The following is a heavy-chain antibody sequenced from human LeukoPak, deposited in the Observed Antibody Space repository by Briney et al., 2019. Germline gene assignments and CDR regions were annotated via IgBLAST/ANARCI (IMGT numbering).Heavy chain of an antibody. Sequence: GGSLRLSCAASGFTFSSYAMHWVRQAPGKGPEYVSAISSNGGSTYYASSVKGRFTISRDNSKNTLYLQMGSLRAEDMAVYYCARVGVVTTARYRGWYFDYWGQGTLVTVSS. D-gene: IGHD1-26*01. J-gene: IGHJ4*02. CDR1: GFTFSSYA. CDR2: ISSNGGST. V-gene: IGHV3-64*01. CDR3: ARVGVVTTARYRGWYFDY.